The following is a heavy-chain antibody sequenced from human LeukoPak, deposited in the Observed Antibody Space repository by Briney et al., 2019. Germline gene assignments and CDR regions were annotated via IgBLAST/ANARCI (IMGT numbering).Heavy chain of an antibody. J-gene: IGHJ6*02. CDR1: GYTFTSYD. Sequence: ASVKVPCKASGYTFTSYDINWVRQATGQGLEWMGWMNPNSGNTGYAQKFQGRVTMTRNTSISTAYMELSSLRSEDTAVYYCARGNAYYYGMDVWGQGTTVTVSS. V-gene: IGHV1-8*01. CDR3: ARGNAYYYGMDV. CDR2: MNPNSGNT. D-gene: IGHD1-1*01.